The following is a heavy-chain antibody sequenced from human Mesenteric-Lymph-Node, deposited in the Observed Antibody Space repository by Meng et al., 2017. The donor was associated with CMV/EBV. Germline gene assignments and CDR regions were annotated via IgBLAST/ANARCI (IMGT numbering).Heavy chain of an antibody. Sequence: GESLKISCAASGFTFNSYAMSWVRQAPGKGLEWVSGINWSGGSTTYADSVKGRFTISRDNAKNSLYLQMNSLRAEDTAVYYCARASGRRYCSSTSCYGWFDPWGQGTLVTVSS. CDR2: INWSGGST. J-gene: IGHJ5*02. V-gene: IGHV3-20*04. CDR3: ARASGRRYCSSTSCYGWFDP. D-gene: IGHD2-2*01. CDR1: GFTFNSYA.